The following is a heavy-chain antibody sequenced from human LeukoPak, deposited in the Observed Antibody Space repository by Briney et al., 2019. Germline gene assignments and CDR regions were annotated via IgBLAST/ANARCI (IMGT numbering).Heavy chain of an antibody. CDR1: GFTFSSYS. J-gene: IGHJ4*02. CDR2: ISSSSSTI. Sequence: GGSLRLSCAASGFTFSSYSMNWVRQAPGKGLEWVSYISSSSSTIYYADSVKGRFTISRDNAKNSLYLQMNSLRAEDTAVYYCARDPPEDYGSGRDYWGQGTLVTVSS. D-gene: IGHD3-10*01. CDR3: ARDPPEDYGSGRDY. V-gene: IGHV3-48*04.